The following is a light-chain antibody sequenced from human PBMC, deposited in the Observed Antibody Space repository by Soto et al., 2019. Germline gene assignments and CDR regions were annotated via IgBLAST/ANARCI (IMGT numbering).Light chain of an antibody. CDR3: QQYNNWLGT. Sequence: EIVLTQSPATLSLSPGERATLSCRASQSVSSYLAWYQQKPGQAPRLLIYGASTRATGIPARFSGSGSGTEFTLTISSLQSEDFAVYYCQQYNNWLGTFGQGTRLEI. CDR2: GAS. CDR1: QSVSSY. V-gene: IGKV3-15*01. J-gene: IGKJ5*01.